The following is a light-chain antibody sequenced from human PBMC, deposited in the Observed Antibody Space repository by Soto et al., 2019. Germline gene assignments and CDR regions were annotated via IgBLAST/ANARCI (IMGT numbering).Light chain of an antibody. V-gene: IGLV1-44*01. Sequence: SVLTQPPSASGTPGQRVTISCSGSNSNIGGNTVNWYQQLPATAPKLLIHDNAQRPSGVPDRFSGSKSGTSASLAISGLQSEDEADYYCAAWDDSLKGPIFGGGTQLTVL. CDR1: NSNIGGNT. CDR3: AAWDDSLKGPI. J-gene: IGLJ2*01. CDR2: DNA.